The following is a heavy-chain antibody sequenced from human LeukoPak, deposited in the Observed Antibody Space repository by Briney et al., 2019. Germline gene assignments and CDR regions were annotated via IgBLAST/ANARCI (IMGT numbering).Heavy chain of an antibody. D-gene: IGHD3-10*01. V-gene: IGHV1-69-2*01. J-gene: IGHJ4*02. Sequence: ASVKISCKVSGYTFTDYYMHWVQQAPGKGLEWMGLVDPEDGETIYAEKFQGRVTITADTSTDTAYMELSSLRSEDTAMYYCATVGYGSGENPDYWGQGTLVTVSS. CDR3: ATVGYGSGENPDY. CDR2: VDPEDGET. CDR1: GYTFTDYY.